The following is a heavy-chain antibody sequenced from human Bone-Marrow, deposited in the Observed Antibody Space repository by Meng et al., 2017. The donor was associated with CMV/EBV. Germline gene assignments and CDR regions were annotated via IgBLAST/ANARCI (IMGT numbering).Heavy chain of an antibody. CDR3: ARDGSNRGPAFDI. V-gene: IGHV3-53*01. D-gene: IGHD7-27*01. CDR2: IYSGGST. J-gene: IGHJ3*02. Sequence: GGSLRLSCVASGFAVSSNYTSWVRQAPGKGLEWVSVIYSGGSTYYADSVKGRFTISRDNSKSTLFLQMNSLRAEDTAVYYCARDGSNRGPAFDIWGQGTMVTVSS. CDR1: GFAVSSNY.